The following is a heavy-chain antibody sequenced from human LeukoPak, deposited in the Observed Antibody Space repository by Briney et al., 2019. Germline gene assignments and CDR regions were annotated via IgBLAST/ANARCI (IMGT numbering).Heavy chain of an antibody. J-gene: IGHJ6*02. CDR1: GYTLTELS. V-gene: IGHV1-24*01. CDR2: FDPEDGET. Sequence: ASVKVSCKVSGYTLTELSMHWVRQAPGKGLEWMGGFDPEDGETIYAQKFRGRVTMTEDTSTDTAYMELSSVRSEDTAVYYCATVYSSGYYRYYYYGMDVWGQGTTVTVSS. D-gene: IGHD3-22*01. CDR3: ATVYSSGYYRYYYYGMDV.